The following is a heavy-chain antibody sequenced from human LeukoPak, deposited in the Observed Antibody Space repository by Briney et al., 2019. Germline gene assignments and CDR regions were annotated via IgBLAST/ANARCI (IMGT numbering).Heavy chain of an antibody. CDR2: MYYSGSS. CDR1: GGSISGYY. CDR3: ARDSGDYGGNPYYFDY. D-gene: IGHD4-23*01. J-gene: IGHJ4*02. V-gene: IGHV4-59*01. Sequence: PSETLSLTCTVSGGSISGYYWNWIRQTPRKGLEWIGYMYYSGSSTYNPSLKSRVSISVDTSKNQFSLKLNSVTAADTAIYYCARDSGDYGGNPYYFDYWGPGTLVTVSS.